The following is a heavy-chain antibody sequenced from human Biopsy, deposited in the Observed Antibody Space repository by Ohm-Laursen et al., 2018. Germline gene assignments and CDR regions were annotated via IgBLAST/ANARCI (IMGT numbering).Heavy chain of an antibody. Sequence: GSLRLSCSASGVTLSGYSMNWVRQAPGKGLEWVSSISASSSYIYYADSVKGRFTVSKENGKNSLYLHMNSLRAEDTAVYYCATDGAGSYNENWGQGTLVSVSS. CDR3: ATDGAGSYNEN. CDR1: GVTLSGYS. CDR2: ISASSSYI. V-gene: IGHV3-21*01. J-gene: IGHJ4*02. D-gene: IGHD3-10*01.